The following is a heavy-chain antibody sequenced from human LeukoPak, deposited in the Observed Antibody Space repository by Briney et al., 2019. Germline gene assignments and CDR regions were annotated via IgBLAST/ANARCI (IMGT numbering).Heavy chain of an antibody. Sequence: ASVKVSCKASGGTFGSYGVTWVRQAPGQGLEWMGGIFPNLGSANFAQKFQDRLTITADESTNTAYMELSSLRSEDTALYYCARDRYHDGSGRYFEAIFWGQGTLVTVSS. CDR2: IFPNLGSA. J-gene: IGHJ4*02. D-gene: IGHD3-22*01. CDR1: GGTFGSYG. CDR3: ARDRYHDGSGRYFEAIF. V-gene: IGHV1-69*13.